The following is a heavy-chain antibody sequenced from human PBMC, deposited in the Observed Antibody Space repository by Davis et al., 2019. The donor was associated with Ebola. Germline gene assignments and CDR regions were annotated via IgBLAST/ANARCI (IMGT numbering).Heavy chain of an antibody. V-gene: IGHV4-39*07. D-gene: IGHD4-11*01. CDR2: INHSGST. J-gene: IGHJ6*03. Sequence: PSETLSLTCAVSGGSISSSSYYWSWIRQPPGKGLEWIGEINHSGSTNYNPSLKSRVTISVDTSKNQFSLKLSSVTAADTAVYYCARGFGAPVTTFAAMDVWGKGTTVTVSS. CDR3: ARGFGAPVTTFAAMDV. CDR1: GGSISSSSYY.